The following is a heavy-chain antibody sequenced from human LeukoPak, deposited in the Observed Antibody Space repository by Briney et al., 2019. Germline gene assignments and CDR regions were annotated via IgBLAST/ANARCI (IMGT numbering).Heavy chain of an antibody. CDR3: AKVEYFDWLLSRYYFDY. Sequence: PGGSLRLSCAASGFTFSSYAMSWVRQAPGEGLEWVSAISGSGGSTYYADSVKGRFTISRDNSKNTLYLQMNSLRAEDTAVYYCAKVEYFDWLLSRYYFDYWGQGTLVTVSS. J-gene: IGHJ4*02. CDR1: GFTFSSYA. V-gene: IGHV3-23*01. CDR2: ISGSGGST. D-gene: IGHD3-9*01.